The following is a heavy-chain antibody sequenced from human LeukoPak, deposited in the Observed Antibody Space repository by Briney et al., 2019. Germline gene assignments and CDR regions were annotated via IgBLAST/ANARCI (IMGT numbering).Heavy chain of an antibody. J-gene: IGHJ4*02. CDR1: GFTVSSNY. CDR3: ARVHYEVVVAATMLWVPWYFDY. CDR2: IYSGGST. Sequence: GGSLRLSCAASGFTVSSNYMSWVRQAPGKGLEWVSVIYSGGSTYYADSVKGRFTISRDNSKNTLYLQMNSLRAEDTAVYYCARVHYEVVVAATMLWVPWYFDYWGQGTLVTVSS. V-gene: IGHV3-53*01. D-gene: IGHD2-15*01.